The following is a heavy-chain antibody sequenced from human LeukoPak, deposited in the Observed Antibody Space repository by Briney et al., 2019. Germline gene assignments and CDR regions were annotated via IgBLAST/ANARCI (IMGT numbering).Heavy chain of an antibody. J-gene: IGHJ4*02. D-gene: IGHD5/OR15-5a*01. V-gene: IGHV4-61*02. CDR1: GGSISSGSYY. Sequence: SETLSLTCTVSGGSISSGSYYWSWIRQPAGKELEWIGRIYTSGSTNYNPSLKSRVTISVDTSKNQFSLKLSSVTAADTAVYYCARLVSGQLFDNWGQGTLVTVSS. CDR2: IYTSGST. CDR3: ARLVSGQLFDN.